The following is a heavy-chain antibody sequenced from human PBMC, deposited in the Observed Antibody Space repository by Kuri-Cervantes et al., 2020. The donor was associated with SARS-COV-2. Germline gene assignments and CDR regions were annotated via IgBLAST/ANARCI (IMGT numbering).Heavy chain of an antibody. J-gene: IGHJ4*02. CDR3: ATHYDFWSAFDY. CDR2: IYYSGST. Sequence: ESLKISCTVSGGSISSYYWSWIRQPPGKGLEWIGYIYYSGSTYYNPSLKSRVTISVDTSKNQFSLKLSSVTAADTAVYYCATHYDFWSAFDYWGQGTLVTVSS. D-gene: IGHD3-3*01. CDR1: GGSISSYY. V-gene: IGHV4-59*04.